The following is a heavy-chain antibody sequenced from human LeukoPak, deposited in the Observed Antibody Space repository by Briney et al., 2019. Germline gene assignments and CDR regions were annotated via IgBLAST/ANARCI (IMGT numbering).Heavy chain of an antibody. CDR3: ARDGLYYYDSSGYYNYYYYYMDV. CDR2: INPNSGGT. V-gene: IGHV1-2*02. Sequence: ASVKVSCKASGGTFSSYAISWVRQAPGQGLEWMGWINPNSGGTSYAQKFQGRVTMTRDTSISTAYMELSRLRSDDTAVYYCARDGLYYYDSSGYYNYYYYYMDVWGKGTTVTVSS. CDR1: GGTFSSYA. J-gene: IGHJ6*03. D-gene: IGHD3-22*01.